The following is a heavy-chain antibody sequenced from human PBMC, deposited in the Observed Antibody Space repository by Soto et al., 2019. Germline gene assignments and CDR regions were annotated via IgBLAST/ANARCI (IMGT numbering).Heavy chain of an antibody. Sequence: WASVKVSCKTSGFMFTSSAVQWVRQALGRRLEWIGWLVVGSGYTHYAQHFHERVTLTRDMSTGTAYMELGSLRSEDTAVYYCAAVPVLRFLKWLPAYFDFWGQGTLVTVSS. CDR3: AAVPVLRFLKWLPAYFDF. J-gene: IGHJ4*02. CDR1: GFMFTSSA. CDR2: LVVGSGYT. D-gene: IGHD3-3*01. V-gene: IGHV1-58*01.